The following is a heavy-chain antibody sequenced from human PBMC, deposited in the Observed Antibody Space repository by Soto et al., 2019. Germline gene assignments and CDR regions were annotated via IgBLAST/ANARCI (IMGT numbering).Heavy chain of an antibody. CDR2: INPSSGST. Sequence: ASVKVSCKASGYTFTSYYMHWVRQAPGQGLEWMGIINPSSGSTSYAQKLQGRVTMTTDTSTSTVDMELRSLRSDDTAVYYCARSPGYYYYMDVWGKGTTVTVSS. J-gene: IGHJ6*03. CDR1: GYTFTSYY. CDR3: ARSPGYYYYMDV. V-gene: IGHV1-46*01. D-gene: IGHD2-2*03.